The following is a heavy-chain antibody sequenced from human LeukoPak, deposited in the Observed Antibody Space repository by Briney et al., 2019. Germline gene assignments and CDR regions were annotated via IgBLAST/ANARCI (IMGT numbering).Heavy chain of an antibody. CDR1: GYSISSNYY. J-gene: IGHJ4*02. D-gene: IGHD1-26*01. V-gene: IGHV4-38-2*02. Sequence: PSETLSLTCTVSGYSISSNYYWAWIRQPPGKGLEWIGNMFHSGTTAYNPSLKSRVTISKDTSKNQFSLNLRFVTAADTAVYYCARVVGATQLDYWGQGILVTVS. CDR2: MFHSGTT. CDR3: ARVVGATQLDY.